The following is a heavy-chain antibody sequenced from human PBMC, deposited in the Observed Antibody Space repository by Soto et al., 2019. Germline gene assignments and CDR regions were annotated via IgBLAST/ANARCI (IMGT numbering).Heavy chain of an antibody. V-gene: IGHV3-33*01. CDR2: IWYDGSNK. Sequence: PGGSLRLSCAASGFTFSSYGMHWVRQAPGKGLEWVAVIWYDGSNKYYADSVKGRFTISRDNSKNTLYLQMNSLRAEDTAVYYCARDYDSTLWTVDYWGQGTLVTVSS. CDR1: GFTFSSYG. CDR3: ARDYDSTLWTVDY. D-gene: IGHD3-22*01. J-gene: IGHJ4*02.